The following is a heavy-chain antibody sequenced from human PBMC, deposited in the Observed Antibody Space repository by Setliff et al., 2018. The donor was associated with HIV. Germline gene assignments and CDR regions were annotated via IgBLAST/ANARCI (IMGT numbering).Heavy chain of an antibody. CDR2: ISYDGTKT. D-gene: IGHD1-1*01. CDR3: AREAYRLPWIDN. CDR1: GFTFSSSW. V-gene: IGHV3-30*07. Sequence: GESLKISCAASGFTFSSSWMNWVRQAPGKGLEWVSVISYDGTKTSYADSVKDRFTISRDNTKNSLYLQINSLSAEDTAVYYCAREAYRLPWIDNWGQGTLVTVSS. J-gene: IGHJ4*02.